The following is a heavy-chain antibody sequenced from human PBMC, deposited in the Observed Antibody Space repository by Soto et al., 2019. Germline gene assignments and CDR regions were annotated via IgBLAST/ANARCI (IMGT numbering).Heavy chain of an antibody. CDR2: TNSDGSVS. J-gene: IGHJ6*03. CDR3: ARGDCVGGTCYSLAGSFYYYMDV. D-gene: IGHD2-15*01. Sequence: EVQLVESGGGLVQPGGSLRLSCAASGFTFGNYWMYWVRQAPGKGLVWVSRTNSDGSVSSYGDSVKGRLTISRDNVKNTLYLQMESLRVEDTAVYYCARGDCVGGTCYSLAGSFYYYMDVWGKGTRVTVFS. V-gene: IGHV3-74*01. CDR1: GFTFGNYW.